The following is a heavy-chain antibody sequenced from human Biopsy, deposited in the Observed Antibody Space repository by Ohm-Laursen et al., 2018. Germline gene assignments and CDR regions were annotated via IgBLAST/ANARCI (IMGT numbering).Heavy chain of an antibody. Sequence: SLRLSCAASGFTFSSYDMHWVRQVPGKGLEWVSAIGTAADIYYSGSVKGRFTISRENAKNSLYLQMNSLRAGDTAVYYCARGTFRYESSGYSGFDPGGQGTRFTVSS. CDR2: IGTAADI. J-gene: IGHJ5*02. V-gene: IGHV3-13*01. D-gene: IGHD3-22*01. CDR1: GFTFSSYD. CDR3: ARGTFRYESSGYSGFDP.